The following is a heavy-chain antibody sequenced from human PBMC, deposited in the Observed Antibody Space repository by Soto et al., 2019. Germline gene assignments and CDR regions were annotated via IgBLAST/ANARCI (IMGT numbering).Heavy chain of an antibody. CDR1: GYTFTSYD. V-gene: IGHV1-8*01. D-gene: IGHD2-8*01. CDR2: MNPNTGNS. Sequence: GASVKVSCKASGYTFTSYDIYWVRQATGQGLEWMGWMNPNTGNSGYAQKFQGRVTMTSDTSISTAHMELSRLRSDDTAVYYCARDLRYCTNGVCYINWFDPWGQGTLVTVSS. CDR3: ARDLRYCTNGVCYINWFDP. J-gene: IGHJ5*02.